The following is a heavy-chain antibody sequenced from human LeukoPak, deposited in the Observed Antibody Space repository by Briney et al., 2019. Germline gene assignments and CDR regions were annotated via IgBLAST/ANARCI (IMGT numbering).Heavy chain of an antibody. CDR1: GGSISSGGYS. Sequence: PSQTLSLTCAVSGGSISSGGYSWSWIRQPPGKGLEWIGYIYHSGSTYYNPSLKSRVTISVDRSKNQFSLRLSSVTAADTAVYYCARTSIAARRANAFDIWGQGTMVTVSS. CDR2: IYHSGST. D-gene: IGHD6-6*01. V-gene: IGHV4-30-2*01. J-gene: IGHJ3*02. CDR3: ARTSIAARRANAFDI.